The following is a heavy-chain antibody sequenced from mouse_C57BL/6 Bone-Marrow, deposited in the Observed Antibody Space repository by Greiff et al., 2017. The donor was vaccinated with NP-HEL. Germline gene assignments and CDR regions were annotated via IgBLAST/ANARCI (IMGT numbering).Heavy chain of an antibody. CDR1: GFNIKDDY. CDR3: TPFYSNYWYFDV. Sequence: EVQLQQSGAELVRPGASVKLSCTASGFNIKDDYMHWVKQRPEQGLEWIGWIDPENGDTEYASKFQGKATITADTSSNTAYLQLSSLTSEDTAVYYCTPFYSNYWYFDVCGTGTTVTVSS. CDR2: IDPENGDT. D-gene: IGHD2-5*01. V-gene: IGHV14-4*01. J-gene: IGHJ1*03.